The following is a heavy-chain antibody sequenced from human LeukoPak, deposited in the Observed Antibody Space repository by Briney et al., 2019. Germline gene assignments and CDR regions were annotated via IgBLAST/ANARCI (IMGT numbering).Heavy chain of an antibody. D-gene: IGHD3-3*01. CDR3: AAVGEWLSNAFNT. J-gene: IGHJ3*02. Sequence: PGGSLRLSCAASGFTFSIAWMSWVRQAPGQGLEWVGRIKSRGDGETGDYAAPVKDRFIISRDDSKNTLYLQMNSLRTEDTAIYYCAAVGEWLSNAFNTWGQGTLVTVSA. CDR1: GFTFSIAW. CDR2: IKSRGDGETG. V-gene: IGHV3-15*01.